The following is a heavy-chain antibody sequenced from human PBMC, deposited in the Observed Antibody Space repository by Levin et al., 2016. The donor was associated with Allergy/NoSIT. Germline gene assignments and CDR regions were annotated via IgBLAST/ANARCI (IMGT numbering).Heavy chain of an antibody. Sequence: GESLKISCAASGFTFSSYSMNWVRQAPGKGLEWVSSISSSSSYIYYADSVKGRFTISRDNAKNSLYLQMNSLRAEDTAVYYCARVGGGLMVTDYWGQGTLVTVSS. CDR2: ISSSSSYI. D-gene: IGHD5-18*01. CDR1: GFTFSSYS. J-gene: IGHJ4*02. CDR3: ARVGGGLMVTDY. V-gene: IGHV3-21*01.